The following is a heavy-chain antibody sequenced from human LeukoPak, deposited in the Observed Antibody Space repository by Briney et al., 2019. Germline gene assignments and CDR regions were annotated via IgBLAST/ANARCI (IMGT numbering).Heavy chain of an antibody. CDR2: INQDGSEK. V-gene: IGHV3-7*01. J-gene: IGHJ4*02. Sequence: XVANINQDGSEKYYVDSVKGRFTISRDNAKNSLYLQMNSLRAEDTAVYYCARDDTPGGYFDYWGQGTLVTVSS. CDR3: ARDDTPGGYFDY. D-gene: IGHD2-2*02.